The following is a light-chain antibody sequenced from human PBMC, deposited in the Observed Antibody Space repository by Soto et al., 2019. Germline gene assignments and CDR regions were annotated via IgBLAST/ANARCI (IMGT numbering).Light chain of an antibody. V-gene: IGKV1-5*01. CDR1: KSISRW. J-gene: IGKJ1*01. Sequence: DIQMTQSPSTLSASVGDRVTITCRANKSISRWLAWYQQKPGKAPKLLIYDASILNTGVPSRFSGSGYGTEFTLTISSLQSEDFAVYYCQQYNNWPWTFGQGTKVDIK. CDR2: DAS. CDR3: QQYNNWPWT.